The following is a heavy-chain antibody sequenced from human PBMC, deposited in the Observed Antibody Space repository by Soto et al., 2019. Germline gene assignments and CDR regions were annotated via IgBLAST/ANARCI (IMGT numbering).Heavy chain of an antibody. CDR2: IYYSGGT. CDR1: GGSISSYY. J-gene: IGHJ4*02. D-gene: IGHD3-9*01. V-gene: IGHV4-59*01. CDR3: ARTYYDILTGYAFDY. Sequence: PSETLSLTCTVSGGSISSYYWSWIRQPPGKGLEWIGYIYYSGGTNYNPSLKSRVTISVDTSKNQFSLKLSSVTAADTAVYYCARTYYDILTGYAFDYWGQGTLVTVSS.